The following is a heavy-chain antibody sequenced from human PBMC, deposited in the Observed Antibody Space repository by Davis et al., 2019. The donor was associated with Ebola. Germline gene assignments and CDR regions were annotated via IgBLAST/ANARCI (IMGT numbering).Heavy chain of an antibody. Sequence: ASVKVSCKASGYTFTSYGISWVRQAPGQGLEWMGWSSAYNGNTNYAQKLQGRVTMTTDTSTSTAYMELRSLRSEDTDVYYCARESSRYIDWDNDYYYGMDVWGQGTTVTVSS. V-gene: IGHV1-18*01. J-gene: IGHJ6*02. D-gene: IGHD3-9*01. CDR2: SSAYNGNT. CDR1: GYTFTSYG. CDR3: ARESSRYIDWDNDYYYGMDV.